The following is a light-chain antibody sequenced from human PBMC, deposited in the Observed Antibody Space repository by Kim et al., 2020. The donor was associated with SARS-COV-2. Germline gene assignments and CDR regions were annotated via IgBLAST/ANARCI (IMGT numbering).Light chain of an antibody. J-gene: IGKJ4*01. Sequence: SPGERATLSCRASQSVTSNSLAWYQRKPGQAPRLLIYDASTRATGIPDRFSGSGSGTDFTLTISRLEPEDFAVYFCQQHGSSPLTFGGGTKVDIK. CDR2: DAS. CDR1: QSVTSNS. CDR3: QQHGSSPLT. V-gene: IGKV3-20*01.